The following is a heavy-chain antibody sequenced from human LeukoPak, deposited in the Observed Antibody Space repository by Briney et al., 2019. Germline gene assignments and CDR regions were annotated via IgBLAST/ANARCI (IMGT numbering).Heavy chain of an antibody. J-gene: IGHJ4*02. CDR2: INHSGST. CDR1: GGSFSGYY. CDR3: ASNTLDCTNGVCYTGIFDY. D-gene: IGHD2-8*01. V-gene: IGHV4-34*01. Sequence: PSETLSLTCAVYGGSFSGYYWSWIRQPPGKGLEWIGEINHSGSTNYNPSLKSRVTISVDTSKNQFSLKPSSVTAADTAVYYCASNTLDCTNGVCYTGIFDYWSQGTLVTVSS.